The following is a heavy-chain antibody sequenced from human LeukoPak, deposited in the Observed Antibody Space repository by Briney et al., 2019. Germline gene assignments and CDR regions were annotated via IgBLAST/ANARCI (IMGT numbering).Heavy chain of an antibody. CDR2: ISSSSGTI. Sequence: GGSLRLSCAASGFTFSSYSMNWVRQAPGKGLKWVSYISSSSGTIYYADSVKGRFTISRDNAKNSLYLQMNSLRAEDTAVYYCARGGGIPFDYWGQGTLVTVSS. D-gene: IGHD3-16*01. CDR1: GFTFSSYS. CDR3: ARGGGIPFDY. V-gene: IGHV3-48*01. J-gene: IGHJ4*02.